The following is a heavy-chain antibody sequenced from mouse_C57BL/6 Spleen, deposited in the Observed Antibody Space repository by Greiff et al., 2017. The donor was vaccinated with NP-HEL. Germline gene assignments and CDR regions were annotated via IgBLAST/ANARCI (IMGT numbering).Heavy chain of an antibody. V-gene: IGHV1-66*01. CDR2: IYPGSGNT. J-gene: IGHJ3*01. CDR3: ASHDLYGYDGFAY. CDR1: GSSFTSYY. Sequence: QVQLKQSGPELVKPGASVKISCKASGSSFTSYYIHWVKQRPGQGLEWIGWIYPGSGNTKYNEKFKGKATLTADTSSSTAYMQLSSLTSADSAVYYCASHDLYGYDGFAYWGQGTLVTVSA. D-gene: IGHD2-2*01.